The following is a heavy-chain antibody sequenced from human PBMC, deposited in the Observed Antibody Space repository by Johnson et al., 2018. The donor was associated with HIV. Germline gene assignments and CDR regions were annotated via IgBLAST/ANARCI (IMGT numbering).Heavy chain of an antibody. CDR3: AKDASRGHDVFDV. CDR2: LSWTCAST. J-gene: IGHJ3*01. V-gene: IGHV3-9*01. Sequence: VQLVESGGGVVQPGRSLRLSCAASGFTFSSYAMHWVRQAPDKGLEWVSVLSWTCASTGYPVSVKGRFTISRDNAKNALYLQMNSLRAEDTALYYCAKDASRGHDVFDVWGQGTMVTVSS. CDR1: GFTFSSYA. D-gene: IGHD3-10*01.